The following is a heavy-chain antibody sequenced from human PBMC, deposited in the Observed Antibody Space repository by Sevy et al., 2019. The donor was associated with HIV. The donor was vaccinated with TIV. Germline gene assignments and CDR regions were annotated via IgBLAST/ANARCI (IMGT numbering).Heavy chain of an antibody. CDR1: GFTFSSYW. J-gene: IGHJ4*02. CDR2: MNSHGSSI. D-gene: IGHD6-13*01. CDR3: AREAAGTDYFDY. V-gene: IGHV3-74*01. Sequence: GGSLRLSCAASGFTFSSYWMHWVHQAPGKGLVWVSRMNSHGSSISYADSVKGRFTISRDNAKNTLYLQMNSLRAEDTAVYYCAREAAGTDYFDYWGQGTLVTVSS.